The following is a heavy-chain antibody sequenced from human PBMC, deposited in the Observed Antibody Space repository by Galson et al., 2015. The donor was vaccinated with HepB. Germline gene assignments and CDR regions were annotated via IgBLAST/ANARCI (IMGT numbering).Heavy chain of an antibody. D-gene: IGHD6-13*01. CDR1: GYTFTGYY. Sequence: SVKVSCKASGYTFTGYYMHWVRQAPGQGLEWMGWINPNSGGTNYAQKFQGRVTMTRDTSISTAYMELSRLRSDDTAVYYCARVGSSWGPNWYFDLWGRGTLVTVSS. J-gene: IGHJ2*01. CDR3: ARVGSSWGPNWYFDL. V-gene: IGHV1-2*02. CDR2: INPNSGGT.